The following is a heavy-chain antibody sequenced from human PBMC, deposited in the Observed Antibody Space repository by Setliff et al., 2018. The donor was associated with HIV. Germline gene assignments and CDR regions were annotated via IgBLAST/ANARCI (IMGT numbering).Heavy chain of an antibody. CDR2: IYYSGST. Sequence: SETLSLTCTVSGAPLSSYYLNWIRQPPGKGLEWIGSIYYSGSTNYNPSLKSRVTISVDTSKNQLSLKLSSVTAADTAVYYCARGEMATIFSGYFDYWGQGTLVTVSS. D-gene: IGHD5-12*01. V-gene: IGHV4-59*01. CDR1: GAPLSSYY. J-gene: IGHJ4*02. CDR3: ARGEMATIFSGYFDY.